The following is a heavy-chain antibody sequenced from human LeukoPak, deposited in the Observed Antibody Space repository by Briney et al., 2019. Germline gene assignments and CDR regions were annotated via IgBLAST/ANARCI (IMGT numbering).Heavy chain of an antibody. J-gene: IGHJ4*02. CDR2: INPYYGGT. CDR3: ARAPGAALYDSSGSPHFDY. V-gene: IGHV1-2*04. Sequence: SVKVSCKASGYSFTGCYMHWVRQAPPQGLERVGWINPYYGGTNSAQKFQDWVTMTRDTSISTAYMELIRLRSDDTAVYYCARAPGAALYDSSGSPHFDYWGQGTLVTVSS. D-gene: IGHD3-22*01. CDR1: GYSFTGCY.